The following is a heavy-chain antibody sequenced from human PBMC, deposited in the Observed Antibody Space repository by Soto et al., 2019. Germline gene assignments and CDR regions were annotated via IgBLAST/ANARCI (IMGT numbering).Heavy chain of an antibody. J-gene: IGHJ4*02. CDR3: ARVRREYDNSAPVDY. CDR2: IYYGGST. CDR1: GGSISSGDYS. V-gene: IGHV4-30-2*01. D-gene: IGHD3-22*01. Sequence: SETLSLTCAVSGGSISSGDYSWNWIRQPPGKGLEWIGYIYYGGSTYYNPSLQSRVTMFVDRSRNQFSLKLNSVTAADTAVHYCARVRREYDNSAPVDYWGQGTLVTVSS.